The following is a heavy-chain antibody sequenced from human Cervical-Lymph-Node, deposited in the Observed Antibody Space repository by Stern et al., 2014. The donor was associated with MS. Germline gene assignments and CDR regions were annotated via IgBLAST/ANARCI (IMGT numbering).Heavy chain of an antibody. CDR1: GFSLTTSGMC. CDR3: AWYYDYGDIRSAFDI. J-gene: IGHJ3*02. V-gene: IGHV2-70*01. D-gene: IGHD4-17*01. CDR2: IDWDDGK. Sequence: ESGPALVKPTQTLTLTCTFSGFSLTTSGMCVSWIRQPPGKALEWLALIDWDDGKSYSTSLKTRLTISKDTSKNQVVLTMTNMDPVDTATYYCAWYYDYGDIRSAFDIWGQGTMVTISS.